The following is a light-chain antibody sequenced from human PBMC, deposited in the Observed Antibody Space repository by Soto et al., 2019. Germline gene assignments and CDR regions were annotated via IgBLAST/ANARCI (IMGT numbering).Light chain of an antibody. Sequence: EIVMTQSPASLSVSPGERATLSCRATQSVSSDLAWYQQKPGQAPRLLIHGASTRATGIPARFSASGSGTEFNLSISSLQSEDFALYFCQQYSDWPTFGRGTKVDI. CDR1: QSVSSD. CDR3: QQYSDWPT. J-gene: IGKJ1*01. V-gene: IGKV3-15*01. CDR2: GAS.